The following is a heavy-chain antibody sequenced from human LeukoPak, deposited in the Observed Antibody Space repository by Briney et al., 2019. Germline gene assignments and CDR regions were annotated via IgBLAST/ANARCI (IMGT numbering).Heavy chain of an antibody. D-gene: IGHD3-3*01. CDR2: IHYSGTT. V-gene: IGHV4-39*01. J-gene: IGHJ3*02. Sequence: SETLSLTCTVSGGSISSSSYCWGWIRQPPGKGLEWIGSIHYSGTTYYNPSLKSRVTISVDTSKNQFSLKLSSVTAADTAVYYCARHPGGVIDAFDIWGQGTMVTVSS. CDR1: GGSISSSSYC. CDR3: ARHPGGVIDAFDI.